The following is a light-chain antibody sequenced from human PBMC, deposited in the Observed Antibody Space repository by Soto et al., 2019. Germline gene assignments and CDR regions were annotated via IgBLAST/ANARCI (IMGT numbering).Light chain of an antibody. J-gene: IGLJ1*01. V-gene: IGLV2-8*01. CDR2: EVT. CDR3: SSYAGRTLYV. CDR1: SSDVGGYDY. Sequence: QSVLTQPPSASGSPGQSVTISCTGTSSDVGGYDYVSWYQQRPGKAPKLLIHEVTKRPSGVPDRFSGSKSGNTASLTVSGFQAEDEADYYCSSYAGRTLYVFGTGTKLTVL.